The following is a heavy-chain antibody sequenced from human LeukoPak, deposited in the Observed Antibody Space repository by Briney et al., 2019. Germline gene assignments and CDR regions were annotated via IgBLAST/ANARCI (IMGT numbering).Heavy chain of an antibody. CDR3: ARETGNDYGGK. D-gene: IGHD4-23*01. CDR1: GGSISSSSYY. CDR2: IYYSGST. Sequence: TETLSLTCTVSGGSISSSSYYWGWIRQPPRKGLEWIGSIYYSGSTYYNPSLKSRVTISVDTSKNQFSLKLSSVTAADTAVYYCARETGNDYGGKWGQGTLVTVSS. V-gene: IGHV4-39*07. J-gene: IGHJ4*02.